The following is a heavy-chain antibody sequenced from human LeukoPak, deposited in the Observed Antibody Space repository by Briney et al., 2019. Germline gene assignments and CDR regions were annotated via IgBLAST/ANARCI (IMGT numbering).Heavy chain of an antibody. Sequence: GGSLRLSCAASGFTFSDYYMSWIRQAPGKGLEWLSYINIGGTNTHYADSVEGRITISGDNAKKSLYLEMNNLRAEDTAVYYCATDGAGFDTWGQGVLVTVSS. V-gene: IGHV3-11*01. CDR1: GFTFSDYY. J-gene: IGHJ5*02. CDR2: INIGGTNT. CDR3: ATDGAGFDT.